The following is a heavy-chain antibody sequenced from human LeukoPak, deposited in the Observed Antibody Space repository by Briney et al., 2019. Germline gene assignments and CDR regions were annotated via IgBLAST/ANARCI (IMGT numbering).Heavy chain of an antibody. V-gene: IGHV1-8*01. CDR2: RNPRSGNT. J-gene: IGHJ5*02. Sequence: GAGVKVSFKCSGYTFTCYDNNGVRQASGQGLEWVGLRNPRSGNTGYAQKFQGRVTMTRNNSISTAYLEMSSLRSEDTAVYHCARASEIRYISASWGQGPLVTVSS. CDR1: GYTFTCYD. CDR3: ARASEIRYISAS. D-gene: IGHD5-18*01.